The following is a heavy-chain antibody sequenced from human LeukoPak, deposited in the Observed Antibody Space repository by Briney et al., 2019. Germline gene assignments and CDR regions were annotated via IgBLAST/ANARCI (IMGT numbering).Heavy chain of an antibody. D-gene: IGHD2/OR15-2a*01. CDR2: ISSSSYI. V-gene: IGHV3-21*01. J-gene: IGHJ3*02. Sequence: GGCLRLSCAASGFTFSSVSMNSGRGAAGHGRGGGSTISSSSYISYADSVKGRFTISRDNAKNSLYLQMNSLRAEDTAVYYCANRRGTQVLGNNIDIWGQGTLVTVSS. CDR1: GFTFSSVS. CDR3: ANRRGTQVLGNNIDI.